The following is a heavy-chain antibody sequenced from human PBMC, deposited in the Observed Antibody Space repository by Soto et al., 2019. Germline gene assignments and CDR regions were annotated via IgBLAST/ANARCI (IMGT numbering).Heavy chain of an antibody. J-gene: IGHJ4*02. CDR2: INVDNGNT. D-gene: IGHD3-10*02. CDR1: GYTFTTYA. V-gene: IGHV1-3*01. Sequence: QVQLVQSGAEVKKPGASVKVSCKASGYTFTTYAMNWVRQVPGQRLEWMGRINVDNGNTKYSQKFQDRVTITRDTSASIAYMELSSLRSEDTAVYYCARNGIVGTYVFGHFDYWGQGTLVTVPS. CDR3: ARNGIVGTYVFGHFDY.